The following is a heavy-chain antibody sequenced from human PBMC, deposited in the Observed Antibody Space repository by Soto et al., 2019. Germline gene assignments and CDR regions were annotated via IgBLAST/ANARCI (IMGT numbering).Heavy chain of an antibody. Sequence: GGSLRLSCAPSGFTFRNYAMHWVRQAPGKWLEWVAVISYDGSNKYYADSVKGRFTISRDNSKNTLYLQMNSLRAEDTAVYYCARDKRDLRFLEWSYYFDYWGQGT. J-gene: IGHJ4*02. D-gene: IGHD3-3*01. CDR2: ISYDGSNK. V-gene: IGHV3-30-3*01. CDR1: GFTFRNYA. CDR3: ARDKRDLRFLEWSYYFDY.